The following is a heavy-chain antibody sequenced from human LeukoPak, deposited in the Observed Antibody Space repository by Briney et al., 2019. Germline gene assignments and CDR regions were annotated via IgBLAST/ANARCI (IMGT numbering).Heavy chain of an antibody. D-gene: IGHD3-16*01. Sequence: PGGSLRLSCEVSGLIFSTYWMHWVRQAPGKGLVWVARTNLHGTAVDYADSVKGRFIISRDNAKNTLFLQMNSLRVEDTAVYYCASAYTYVRLGDHWGQGTLVTVSS. CDR1: GLIFSTYW. V-gene: IGHV3-74*01. CDR2: TNLHGTAV. CDR3: ASAYTYVRLGDH. J-gene: IGHJ4*02.